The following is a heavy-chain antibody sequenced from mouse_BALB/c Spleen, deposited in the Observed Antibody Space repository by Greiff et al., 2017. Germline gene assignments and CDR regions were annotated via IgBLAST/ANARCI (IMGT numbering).Heavy chain of an antibody. D-gene: IGHD1-1*01. J-gene: IGHJ3*01. CDR2: ISNLAYSI. V-gene: IGHV5-15*02. Sequence: EVMLVESGGGLVQPGGSRKLSCAASGFTFSDYGMAWVRQAPGKGPEWVAFISNLAYSIYYADTVTGRFTISRENAKNTLYLEMSSLRSEDTAMYYCARVYGSSWAWFAYWGQGTLVTVSA. CDR3: ARVYGSSWAWFAY. CDR1: GFTFSDYG.